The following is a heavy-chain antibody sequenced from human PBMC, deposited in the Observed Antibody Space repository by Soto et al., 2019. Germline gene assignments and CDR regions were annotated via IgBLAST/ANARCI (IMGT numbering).Heavy chain of an antibody. V-gene: IGHV4-31*03. Sequence: TLSLTCTVSGCSISSGGYYWSWIRQHPGKGLEWIGYIYYSGSTYYNPSLKSRVTISVDTSKNQFSLKLSSVTAADTAVYYCASYFRATTNFDYWGQGTLVTVSS. D-gene: IGHD3-9*01. CDR1: GCSISSGGYY. J-gene: IGHJ4*02. CDR2: IYYSGST. CDR3: ASYFRATTNFDY.